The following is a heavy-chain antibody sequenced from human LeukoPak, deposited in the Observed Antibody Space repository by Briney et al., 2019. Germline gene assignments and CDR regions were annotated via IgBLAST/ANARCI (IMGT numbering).Heavy chain of an antibody. CDR2: IRSKANSYAT. J-gene: IGHJ4*02. CDR1: GFTFSGSA. Sequence: GGSLKLSCAASGFTFSGSAMHWVRQASGKGLEWVGRIRSKANSYATAYAASVKGRFTISRDDSKNTAYLRMNSLKTEDTAVYYCTRQSPIYCGGDCYPFDYWGQGTLVTVSS. D-gene: IGHD2-21*02. CDR3: TRQSPIYCGGDCYPFDY. V-gene: IGHV3-73*01.